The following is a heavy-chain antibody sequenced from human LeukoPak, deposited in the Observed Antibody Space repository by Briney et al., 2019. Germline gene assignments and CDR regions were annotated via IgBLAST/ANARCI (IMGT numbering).Heavy chain of an antibody. J-gene: IGHJ4*02. V-gene: IGHV4-39*01. CDR2: IYYSGST. D-gene: IGHD3-10*01. Sequence: SETLSLTCTVSGGSISSSSYYWGWIRQPPGKGLAWIGSIYYSGSTYYNPSLKSRVTISVDTSKNQFSLKLSSVTAADTAVYYCARHRPDYYGSGAYFDYWGQGTLVTVSS. CDR3: ARHRPDYYGSGAYFDY. CDR1: GGSISSSSYY.